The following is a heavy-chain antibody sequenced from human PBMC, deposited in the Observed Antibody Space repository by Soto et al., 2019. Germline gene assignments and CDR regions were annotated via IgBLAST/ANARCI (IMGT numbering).Heavy chain of an antibody. CDR2: INSDGRST. V-gene: IGHV3-74*01. CDR1: GFTCSSYW. J-gene: IGHJ5*02. Sequence: EVQLVESGGGLVQPGGSLSLSCAASGFTCSSYWMHWVRQAPGKGLVWVSRINSDGRSTSYADSVKGRFTISRDNAKNTLYLQMNSLRAEDTAVYYCARDPLSLGYCSGGSCHPTWGQGTLVTVSS. CDR3: ARDPLSLGYCSGGSCHPT. D-gene: IGHD2-15*01.